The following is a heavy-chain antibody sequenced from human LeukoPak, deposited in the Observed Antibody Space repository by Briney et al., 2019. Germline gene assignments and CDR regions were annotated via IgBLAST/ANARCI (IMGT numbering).Heavy chain of an antibody. CDR3: ARVESYYGFYWFDP. CDR1: GGSISSYY. J-gene: IGHJ5*02. V-gene: IGHV4-59*01. CDR2: IYYSGST. Sequence: PSETLSLTCTVSGGSISSYYWSWIRQPPGKGLGWIGYIYYSGSTNYNPSLKSRVTISVDTSKNQFSLKLSSVTAADTAVYYCARVESYYGFYWFDPWGQGTLVTVSS. D-gene: IGHD1-26*01.